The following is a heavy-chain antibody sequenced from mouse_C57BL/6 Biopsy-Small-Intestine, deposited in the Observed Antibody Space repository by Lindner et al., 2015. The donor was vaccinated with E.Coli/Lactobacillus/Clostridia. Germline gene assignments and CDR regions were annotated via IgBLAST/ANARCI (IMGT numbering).Heavy chain of an antibody. CDR1: GYSFTGYY. V-gene: IGHV1-42*01. J-gene: IGHJ2*01. CDR2: INPSTGGT. CDR3: ARSHAEGDY. Sequence: VQLQESGPVLVKPGSSVKISCKASGYSFTGYYVNWVKQSPEKSLEWIGEINPSTGGTTYNQKFKAKATLTVDASSSTAYMQPMGLTSDDSAVYFCARSHAEGDYWGQGTTLTVSS.